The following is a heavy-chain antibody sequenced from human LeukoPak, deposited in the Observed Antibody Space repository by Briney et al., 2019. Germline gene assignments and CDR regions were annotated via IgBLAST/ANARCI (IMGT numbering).Heavy chain of an antibody. CDR2: ISYDGSNT. CDR3: ARELEQWLVLCY. J-gene: IGHJ4*02. D-gene: IGHD6-19*01. CDR1: GFTFSSYA. V-gene: IGHV3-30-3*01. Sequence: GRSLRLSCAASGFTFSSYAMHWVRQAPGKGLEWVAVISYDGSNTYYADSVKGRFTISRDNSKNTLYLQMNSLRAEDTAVYYCARELEQWLVLCYWGPGTLVTVSS.